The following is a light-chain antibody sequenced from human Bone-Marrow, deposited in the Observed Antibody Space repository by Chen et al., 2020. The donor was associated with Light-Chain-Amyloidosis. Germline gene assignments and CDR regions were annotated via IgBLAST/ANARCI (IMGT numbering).Light chain of an antibody. CDR1: SSDVGGDNH. J-gene: IGLJ1*01. Sequence: QSARTQPASVSGSPGQSITISCTGTSSDVGGDNHGSWYQQHPDKAPKLMIYEFTNRPSWVPDLFSGSKSDNTASLTISGLQTEDEADSFCSSYTITNTLVFGSGTRVTVL. V-gene: IGLV2-14*01. CDR2: EFT. CDR3: SSYTITNTLV.